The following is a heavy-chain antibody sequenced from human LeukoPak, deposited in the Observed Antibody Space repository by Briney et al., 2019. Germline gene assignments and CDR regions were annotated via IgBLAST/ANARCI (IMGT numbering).Heavy chain of an antibody. Sequence: ASVKVSCKASGYTFTSYGISWVRQAPGQGLEWMGWISAYNGNTNYAQKLQGRVTMTTDTSTSTAYMELRSLRSDDTAVYYCARDDFWSGYYPTRDYWGQGTLVTVSS. CDR2: ISAYNGNT. D-gene: IGHD3-3*01. CDR1: GYTFTSYG. J-gene: IGHJ4*02. V-gene: IGHV1-18*01. CDR3: ARDDFWSGYYPTRDY.